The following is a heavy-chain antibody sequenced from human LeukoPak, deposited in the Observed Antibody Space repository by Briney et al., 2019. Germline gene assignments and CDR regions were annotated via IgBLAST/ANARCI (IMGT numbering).Heavy chain of an antibody. Sequence: SETLSLTCTVSGGSISSGSYYWSWIRQPAGKGLEWIGRIYTSGSTNYNPSLKSRVTISVDTSKNQFSLKLSSVTAADTAIYYCAREPAGTYYRFDPWGQGILVTVSS. V-gene: IGHV4-61*02. CDR3: AREPAGTYYRFDP. D-gene: IGHD1-26*01. J-gene: IGHJ5*02. CDR1: GGSISSGSYY. CDR2: IYTSGST.